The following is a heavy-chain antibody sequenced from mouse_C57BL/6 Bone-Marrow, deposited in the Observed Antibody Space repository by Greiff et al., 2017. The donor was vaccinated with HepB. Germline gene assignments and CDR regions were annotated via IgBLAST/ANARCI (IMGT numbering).Heavy chain of an antibody. D-gene: IGHD2-14*01. CDR1: GFTFSDYY. J-gene: IGHJ2*01. CDR3: TRGYPYYFDY. V-gene: IGHV5-16*01. Sequence: EVTLMESEGGLVQPGSSMKLSCTASGFTFSDYYMAWVRQVPEKGLEWVANINYDGSSTYYLDSLKSRFISSREHAKNILYLQMSSLKSEDTATYYCTRGYPYYFDYWGQGTTLTVSS. CDR2: INYDGSST.